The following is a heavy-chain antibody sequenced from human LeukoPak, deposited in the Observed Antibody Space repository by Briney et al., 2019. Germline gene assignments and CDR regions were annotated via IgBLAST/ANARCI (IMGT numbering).Heavy chain of an antibody. D-gene: IGHD6-19*01. J-gene: IGHJ4*02. V-gene: IGHV1-8*02. CDR3: ARGRLASSGWYEDY. CDR1: GYTFTSYD. CDR2: MNPNSGNT. Sequence: ASVKVSCKASGYTFTSYDINWVRQATGQGLEWMGWMNPNSGNTGYAQKFQGRVTMTGNTSISTAYMELSSLRSEDTAVYYCARGRLASSGWYEDYWGQGTLVTVSS.